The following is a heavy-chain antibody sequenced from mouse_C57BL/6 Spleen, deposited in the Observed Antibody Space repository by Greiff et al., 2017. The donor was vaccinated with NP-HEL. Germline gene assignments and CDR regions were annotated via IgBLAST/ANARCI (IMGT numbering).Heavy chain of an antibody. V-gene: IGHV1-39*01. CDR1: GYSFTDYN. D-gene: IGHD2-3*01. J-gene: IGHJ3*01. CDR2: INPNYGTT. CDR3: ARSGGVGYDGYAWFAY. Sequence: VQLKQSGPELVKPGASVKISCKASGYSFTDYNMNWVKQSNGKSLEWIGVINPNYGTTSYNQKFKGKATLTVDQSSSTAYMQLNSLTSEDSAVYYWARSGGVGYDGYAWFAYWGQGTLVTVSA.